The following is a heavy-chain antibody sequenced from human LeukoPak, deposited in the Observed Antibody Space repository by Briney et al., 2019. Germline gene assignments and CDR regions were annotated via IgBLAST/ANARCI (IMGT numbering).Heavy chain of an antibody. V-gene: IGHV4-59*01. CDR3: AREVRRSGYSSSWYTDWFDP. Sequence: SETLSLTCTVSGGSISSYYWSWIRQPPGKGLEWIGYIYYSGSTNYNPSLKSRVTISVDTSKNQFSLKLSSVTAADTAVYYCAREVRRSGYSSSWYTDWFDPWGQGTLVTVSS. CDR1: GGSISSYY. J-gene: IGHJ5*02. CDR2: IYYSGST. D-gene: IGHD6-13*01.